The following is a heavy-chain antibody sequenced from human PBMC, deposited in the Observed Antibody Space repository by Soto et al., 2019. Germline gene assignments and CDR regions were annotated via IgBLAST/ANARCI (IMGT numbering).Heavy chain of an antibody. CDR2: IYKSATT. CDR3: ARGRYCLTGRCFPNWFDS. CDR1: GDSISTVDYF. V-gene: IGHV4-30-4*01. D-gene: IGHD2-15*01. Sequence: QVQLLESGPGLVKPSQTLSLTCSVSGDSISTVDYFWAWVRQPPGLALEYIGYIYKSATTYYNPSFESRVAISLDTSKSQFSLNVTSLTAADTAVYFCARGRYCLTGRCFPNWFDSWGQGTLVTVSS. J-gene: IGHJ5*01.